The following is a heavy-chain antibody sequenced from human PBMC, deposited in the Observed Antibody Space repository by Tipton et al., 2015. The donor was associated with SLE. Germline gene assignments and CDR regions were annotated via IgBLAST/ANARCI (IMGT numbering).Heavy chain of an antibody. J-gene: IGHJ3*02. CDR1: GFTFSSYE. CDR2: ISNSGSTI. CDR3: ARRDPWEVTRAFDI. D-gene: IGHD1-26*01. V-gene: IGHV3-48*03. Sequence: GSLRLSCAASGFTFSSYEMNWVRQAPGKGLECISYISNSGSTIYYADSVKGRFTVSRDNAKNSLYLQLNSLRAEDTAVYYCARRDPWEVTRAFDIWGQGTMVTVSS.